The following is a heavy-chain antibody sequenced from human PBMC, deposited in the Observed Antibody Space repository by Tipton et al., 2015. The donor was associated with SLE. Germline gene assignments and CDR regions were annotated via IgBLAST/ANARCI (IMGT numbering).Heavy chain of an antibody. CDR3: ASTPLLRYFDY. CDR2: ISGSGGST. Sequence: SLRLSCAASGFTFSSSAMSWVRQAPGKELEWVSAISGSGGSTYHADSVKGRFTISRDNSKNTVSLQMNSLRAEDTAVYYCASTPLLRYFDYWGQGTLVTVSS. J-gene: IGHJ4*02. D-gene: IGHD4-17*01. V-gene: IGHV3-23*01. CDR1: GFTFSSSA.